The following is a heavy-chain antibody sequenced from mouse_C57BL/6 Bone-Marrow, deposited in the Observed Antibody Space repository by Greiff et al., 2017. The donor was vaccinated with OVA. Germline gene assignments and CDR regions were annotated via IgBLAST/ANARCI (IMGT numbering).Heavy chain of an antibody. CDR2: ISSGGSYT. CDR3: ESRRRFLPWFAY. D-gene: IGHD1-1*01. CDR1: GFTFSSYG. V-gene: IGHV5-6*01. Sequence: EVQGVESGGDLVKPGGSLKLSCAASGFTFSSYGMSWVRQPPDKRLGWVATISSGGSYTYYPDSVKGRFTIFRDNAKNTLYLQMSSLKSEDTAMYYGESRRRFLPWFAYWGQGALVTVSA. J-gene: IGHJ3*01.